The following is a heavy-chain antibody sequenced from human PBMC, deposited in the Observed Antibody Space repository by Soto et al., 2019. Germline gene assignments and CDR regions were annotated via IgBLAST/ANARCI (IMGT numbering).Heavy chain of an antibody. CDR1: GFTFSSYG. J-gene: IGHJ4*02. CDR3: AKDRARYGGLYYFDY. Sequence: LRLSCAASGFTFSSYGMHWVRQAPGKGLEWVAVISYDGSNKYYADSVKGRFTISRDNSKNTLYLQMNSLRAEDTAVYYCAKDRARYGGLYYFDYWGQGTLVTVSS. D-gene: IGHD1-26*01. V-gene: IGHV3-30*18. CDR2: ISYDGSNK.